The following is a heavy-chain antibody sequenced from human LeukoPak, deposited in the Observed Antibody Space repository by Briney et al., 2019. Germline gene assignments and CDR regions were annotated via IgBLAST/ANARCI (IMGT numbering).Heavy chain of an antibody. Sequence: PSETLSLTCTVSGGSISSYYLSWIRQPPGKGLEWIGYIYYSGSTNYNPSLKSRVTISVDTSKNQFSLKLSSVTAADTAVYYCARGYSSSWLDYWGQGTLVTVSS. D-gene: IGHD6-13*01. V-gene: IGHV4-59*01. CDR2: IYYSGST. CDR1: GGSISSYY. CDR3: ARGYSSSWLDY. J-gene: IGHJ4*02.